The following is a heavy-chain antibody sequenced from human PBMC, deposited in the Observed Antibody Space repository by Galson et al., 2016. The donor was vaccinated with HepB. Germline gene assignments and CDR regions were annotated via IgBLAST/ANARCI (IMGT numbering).Heavy chain of an antibody. CDR1: GLTFSSFW. CDR3: AKDSFSRADI. J-gene: IGHJ2*01. V-gene: IGHV3-7*03. Sequence: SLRLSCAASGLTFSSFWMSWVRQAPGKGLEWVANINQDGGAKYYVASVQGRFSISRDNAKNSLVLQMSSLRAEDTAIYYCAKDSFSRADIWGRGILVTVSS. CDR2: INQDGGAK. D-gene: IGHD3-3*02.